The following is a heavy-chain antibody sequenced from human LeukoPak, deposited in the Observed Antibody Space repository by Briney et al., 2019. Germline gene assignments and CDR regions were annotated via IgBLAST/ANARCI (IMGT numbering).Heavy chain of an antibody. J-gene: IGHJ4*02. CDR1: GASISSYY. CDR3: ARVKGVVTAILDY. Sequence: SETLSLTCTVSGASISSYYWSWIRQPPGKGLEWIGYIYYSGSTNHNPSLKSRVTFSVDTSKNQFSLKLISVTAADTAVYYCARVKGVVTAILDYWGQGTLVTVSS. D-gene: IGHD2-21*02. V-gene: IGHV4-59*01. CDR2: IYYSGST.